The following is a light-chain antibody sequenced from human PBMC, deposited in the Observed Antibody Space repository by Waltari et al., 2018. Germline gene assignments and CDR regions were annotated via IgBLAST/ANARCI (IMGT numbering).Light chain of an antibody. CDR2: DAS. CDR1: QSVSSY. CDR3: QQRSNWPPGYT. J-gene: IGKJ2*01. V-gene: IGKV3-11*01. Sequence: IVLTPSPATLSLSPGERATPACRASQSVSSYLAWYQQKPGQAPRLLIYDASNRATGIPARFSGSGSGTDFTLTISSLEPEDFAVYYCQQRSNWPPGYTFGQGTKLEIK.